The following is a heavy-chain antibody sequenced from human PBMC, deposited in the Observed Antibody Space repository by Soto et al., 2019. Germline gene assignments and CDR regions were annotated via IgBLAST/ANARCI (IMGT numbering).Heavy chain of an antibody. J-gene: IGHJ4*02. CDR3: ARHMGRKIVVVTAIDY. CDR2: IYYSGST. V-gene: IGHV4-39*01. Sequence: QLQLQESGPGLVKPSETLSLTCTVSGGSISSSSYYWGWIRQPPGKGLEWIGSIYYSGSTYYNPSQKRRVTISVDTSQTQFSLKLGSVTAADKAVYSCARHMGRKIVVVTAIDYWGQGTLVTVSS. CDR1: GGSISSSSYY. D-gene: IGHD2-21*02.